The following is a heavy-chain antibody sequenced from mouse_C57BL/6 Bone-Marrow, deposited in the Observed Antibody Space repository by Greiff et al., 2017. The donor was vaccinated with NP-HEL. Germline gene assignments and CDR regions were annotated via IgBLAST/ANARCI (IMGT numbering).Heavy chain of an antibody. J-gene: IGHJ4*01. CDR3: ARECFYYGNYVYAMDY. D-gene: IGHD2-1*01. CDR1: GYTFTSYW. V-gene: IGHV1-50*01. Sequence: VQLQQPGAELVKPGASVKLSCKASGYTFTSYWMQWVKQRPGQGLEWIGEIDPSDSYTNYNQKFKGKATLTVDTSSSTAYMQLSSLTSEDSAVDYCARECFYYGNYVYAMDYWGQGTSVTVSS. CDR2: IDPSDSYT.